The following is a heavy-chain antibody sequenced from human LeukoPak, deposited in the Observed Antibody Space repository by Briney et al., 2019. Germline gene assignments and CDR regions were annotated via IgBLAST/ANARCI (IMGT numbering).Heavy chain of an antibody. V-gene: IGHV3-30*18. Sequence: GGSLRLSCAASGFIFTDHGMHWVRQAPGKGPEWVAVISSDGSKAYYSDSVQGRFSISRDNTKNTLFLQMNSLRAEDTALYFCAKEMDIFFTSPFDSWGRGTLVTVSS. D-gene: IGHD2-21*01. J-gene: IGHJ5*01. CDR3: AKEMDIFFTSPFDS. CDR2: ISSDGSKA. CDR1: GFIFTDHG.